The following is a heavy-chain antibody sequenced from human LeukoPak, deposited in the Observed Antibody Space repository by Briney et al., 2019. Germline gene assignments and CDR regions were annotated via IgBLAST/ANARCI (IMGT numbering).Heavy chain of an antibody. D-gene: IGHD3-22*01. Sequence: SQTLSHTCTVSGGSISSGGYYWSWIRQHPGKGLEWIGEINHSGSTNYNPSLKSRVTISVDTSKNQFSLKLSSVTAADTAVYYCARHTRNYYDSSGRWGQGTLVTVSS. V-gene: IGHV4-31*03. CDR3: ARHTRNYYDSSGR. CDR1: GGSISSGGYY. J-gene: IGHJ4*02. CDR2: INHSGST.